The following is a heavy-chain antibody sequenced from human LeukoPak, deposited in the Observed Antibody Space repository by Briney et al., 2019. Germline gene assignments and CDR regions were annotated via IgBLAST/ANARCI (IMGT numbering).Heavy chain of an antibody. CDR1: GFTFDDYG. V-gene: IGHV3-20*04. CDR3: ARAGGGYQLLLNAFDI. D-gene: IGHD2-2*01. CDR2: INWNGGST. Sequence: GGSLRLSCAAFGFTFDDYGMSWVRQAPGKGLEWVSGINWNGGSTGYADSVKGRFTISRDNAKNSLYLQMNSLRAEDTALYYCARAGGGYQLLLNAFDIWGQGTMVTVSS. J-gene: IGHJ3*02.